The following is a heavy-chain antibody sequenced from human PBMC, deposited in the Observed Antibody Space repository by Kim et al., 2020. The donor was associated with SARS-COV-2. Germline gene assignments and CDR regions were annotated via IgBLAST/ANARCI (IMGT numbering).Heavy chain of an antibody. J-gene: IGHJ5*02. CDR2: IYYDGST. CDR1: GGSISTSGYS. V-gene: IGHV4-39*01. Sequence: SETLSLTCSVSGGSISTSGYSWNWIRQPPGKGLEWIGDIYYDGSTNYNPSLKSRLTMSVDTSKSQFSLMLSSVTAADTAVYYCARHRRSSNWFDPWGQGTLVTVSS. CDR3: ARHRRSSNWFDP.